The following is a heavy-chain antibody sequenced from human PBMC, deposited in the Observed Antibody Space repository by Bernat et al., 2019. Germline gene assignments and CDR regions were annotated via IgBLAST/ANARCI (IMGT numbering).Heavy chain of an antibody. J-gene: IGHJ4*02. CDR1: GGTFSSYA. CDR3: ARGGGYCSGGSCQKFIDY. CDR2: IIPIFGTA. Sequence: QVQLVQSGAEVKKPGSSVKVSCKASGGTFSSYAISWVRQAPGQGLEWMGGIIPIFGTANYAQKFQGRVTITADESTSTAYMELSNLRSEDTAVYYCARGGGYCSGGSCQKFIDYWGQGTLVTVSS. D-gene: IGHD2-15*01. V-gene: IGHV1-69*12.